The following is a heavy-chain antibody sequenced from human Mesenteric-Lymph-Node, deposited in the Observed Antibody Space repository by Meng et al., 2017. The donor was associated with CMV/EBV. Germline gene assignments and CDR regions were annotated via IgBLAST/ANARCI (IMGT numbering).Heavy chain of an antibody. CDR1: GGSVSSGSYY. J-gene: IGHJ5*02. CDR3: AGNFWSGDNWFDP. V-gene: IGHV4-61*01. Sequence: SETLSLTCTVSGGSVSSGSYYWSWIRQPPGKGLEWIGYIYYSGSTNYNPSLKSRVTISVDTSKNQFSLKLNSVTAADTAVYYCAGNFWSGDNWFDPWGQGTLVTVSS. D-gene: IGHD3-3*01. CDR2: IYYSGST.